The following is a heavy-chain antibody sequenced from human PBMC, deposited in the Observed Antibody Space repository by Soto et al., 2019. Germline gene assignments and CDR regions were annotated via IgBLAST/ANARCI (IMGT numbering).Heavy chain of an antibody. CDR3: ARDSYDSSGYYTSY. CDR1: GFTFSSYS. V-gene: IGHV3-21*01. Sequence: EVQLVESGGGLVKPGGSLRLSCAASGFTFSSYSMSWVRQAPGKGLEWVSSISSSSSYIYYADSVKGRFTISRDNAKNSLYLQMNSLRAEDTAVYYCARDSYDSSGYYTSYWGQGTLVTVSS. J-gene: IGHJ4*02. CDR2: ISSSSSYI. D-gene: IGHD3-22*01.